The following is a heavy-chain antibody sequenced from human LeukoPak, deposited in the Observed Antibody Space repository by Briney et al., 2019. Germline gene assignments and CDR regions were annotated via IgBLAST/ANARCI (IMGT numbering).Heavy chain of an antibody. CDR2: IKQDGSEK. Sequence: GGSLRLSCAASEFTVSSNYMSWVRQAPGKGLEWVANIKQDGSEKYYVDSVKGRFTISRDNAKNSLYLQMNSLRAEDTAVYYCAKGGVAANYWGQGTLVTVSS. J-gene: IGHJ4*02. CDR1: EFTVSSNY. V-gene: IGHV3-7*03. CDR3: AKGGVAANY. D-gene: IGHD2-15*01.